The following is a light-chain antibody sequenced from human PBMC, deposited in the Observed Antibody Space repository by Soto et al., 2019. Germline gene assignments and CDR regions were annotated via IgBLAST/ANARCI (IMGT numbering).Light chain of an antibody. V-gene: IGKV3-15*01. CDR1: QTVSRN. Sequence: EVGMTQSPATLSVSPWERATLSCRASQTVSRNLACYQQRPGQAPRLLIYDISNRATGVPARFSGSGSETEFTLTIRSLQSEDFAVYFCQQYNNWPSFGQGTRLEIK. CDR2: DIS. J-gene: IGKJ5*01. CDR3: QQYNNWPS.